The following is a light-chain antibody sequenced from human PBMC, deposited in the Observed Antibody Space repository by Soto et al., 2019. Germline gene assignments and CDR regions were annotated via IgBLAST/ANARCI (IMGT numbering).Light chain of an antibody. CDR1: SSNIGAGYE. CDR2: RNN. Sequence: QSVLTQPPSVSGAPGQTVTISCTGSSSNIGAGYEVHWYQQLPGTAPKLLISRNNNRPSGVPDRFSGSKSGTSASLAIAGLQDEDEADYYCQSYDSSLRNWVFGGGTKLTVL. V-gene: IGLV1-40*01. CDR3: QSYDSSLRNWV. J-gene: IGLJ3*02.